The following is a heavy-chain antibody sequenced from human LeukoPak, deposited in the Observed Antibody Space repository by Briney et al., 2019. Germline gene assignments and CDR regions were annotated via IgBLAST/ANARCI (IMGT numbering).Heavy chain of an antibody. D-gene: IGHD3-16*02. CDR3: AKDVMITFGGVIAFDY. CDR1: GFTFSSYA. V-gene: IGHV3-23*01. Sequence: PGGSLRLSCAASGFTFSSYAMSWARQAPGKGLEWASTISGSGGSTYYADSVKGRFTISRDNSKNTLYLQMNSLRAEDTAVYYFAKDVMITFGGVIAFDYWGQGTLVTVSS. CDR2: ISGSGGST. J-gene: IGHJ4*02.